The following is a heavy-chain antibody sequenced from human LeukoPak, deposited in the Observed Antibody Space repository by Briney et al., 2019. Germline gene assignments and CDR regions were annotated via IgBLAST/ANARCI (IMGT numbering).Heavy chain of an antibody. Sequence: ASVKVSCKASGYTFTSYDINWVRQATGQGLEWMGWVNPNSGNAGYAQKFQGRVTMTRNTSISTAYMELRSLRSDDTAVYYCARDPLYSGSYFDYWGQGTLVTVSS. D-gene: IGHD1-26*01. CDR1: GYTFTSYD. J-gene: IGHJ4*02. CDR3: ARDPLYSGSYFDY. CDR2: VNPNSGNA. V-gene: IGHV1-8*01.